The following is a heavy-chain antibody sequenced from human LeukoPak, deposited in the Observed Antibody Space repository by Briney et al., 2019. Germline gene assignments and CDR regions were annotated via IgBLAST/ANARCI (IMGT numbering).Heavy chain of an antibody. CDR2: ISGSGVNT. Sequence: QPGGSLRLSCAASGFIFNTYPMSWVRQAPGKGLEWVSTISGSGVNTYYADSVKGRFTISRDNSKNTLYLQINSLRAEDTAVYYCAKGHYYDSNGYLYYFDYWGQGTLVTVSS. D-gene: IGHD3-22*01. CDR3: AKGHYYDSNGYLYYFDY. CDR1: GFIFNTYP. J-gene: IGHJ4*02. V-gene: IGHV3-23*01.